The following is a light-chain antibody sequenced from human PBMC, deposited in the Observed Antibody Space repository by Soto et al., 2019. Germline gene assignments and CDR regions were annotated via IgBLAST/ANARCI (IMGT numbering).Light chain of an antibody. V-gene: IGLV2-14*01. J-gene: IGLJ1*01. Sequence: QSVLTQPASVSGSPGQSITISCAGTSSDVGAYTYVSWYQQHPGKAPKLMIYDVSNRPSGVSNRFSGSKYCNTASLTISGLQAEDEADYYCTSYTSSSTPYVFGGGTKLTVL. CDR1: SSDVGAYTY. CDR3: TSYTSSSTPYV. CDR2: DVS.